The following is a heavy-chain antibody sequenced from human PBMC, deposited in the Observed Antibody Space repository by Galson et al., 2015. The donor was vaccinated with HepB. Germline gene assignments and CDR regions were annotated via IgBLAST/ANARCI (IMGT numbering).Heavy chain of an antibody. D-gene: IGHD6-6*01. CDR2: ISAYNGNT. CDR3: ARDLQGDSSSPKQETWHNDAFDI. Sequence: SVKVSCKASGYTFTSYGISWVRQAPGQGLEWMGWISAYNGNTNYAQKLQGRVTMTTDTSTSTAYMELRSLRSDDTAVYYCARDLQGDSSSPKQETWHNDAFDIWGQGTMVTVSS. V-gene: IGHV1-18*01. CDR1: GYTFTSYG. J-gene: IGHJ3*02.